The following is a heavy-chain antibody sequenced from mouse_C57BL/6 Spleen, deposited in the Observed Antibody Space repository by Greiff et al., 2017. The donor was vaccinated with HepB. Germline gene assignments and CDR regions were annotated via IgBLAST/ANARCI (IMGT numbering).Heavy chain of an antibody. Sequence: QVQLQQSGPELVKPGASVKISCKASGYAFSSSWMNWVKQRPGKGLEWIGRIYPGDGDTNYNGKFKGKATLTADKSSSTAYMQLSSLTSEDAAVYFCARTAQAREYYAMYYWGQGTSVTVSS. CDR1: GYAFSSSW. V-gene: IGHV1-82*01. CDR2: IYPGDGDT. CDR3: ARTAQAREYYAMYY. D-gene: IGHD3-2*02. J-gene: IGHJ4*01.